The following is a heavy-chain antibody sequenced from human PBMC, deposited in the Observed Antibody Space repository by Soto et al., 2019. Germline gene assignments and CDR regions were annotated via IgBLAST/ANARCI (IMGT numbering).Heavy chain of an antibody. V-gene: IGHV3-33*01. CDR3: ARKYSSTSNWFDP. CDR1: GFTFSNYG. Sequence: GGSLRLSCAASGFTFSNYGMHWVRQAPGKGLEWVAVLRDDADDTYYADSVKGRFTISRDNSKNTMYLQMRSLRAEDTAVYYCARKYSSTSNWFDPWGQGPLGTVS. J-gene: IGHJ5*02. CDR2: LRDDADDT. D-gene: IGHD6-19*01.